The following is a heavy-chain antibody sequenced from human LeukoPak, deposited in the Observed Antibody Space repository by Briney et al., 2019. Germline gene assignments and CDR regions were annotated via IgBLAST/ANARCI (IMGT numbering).Heavy chain of an antibody. D-gene: IGHD1-1*01. CDR1: GFTFSSYW. CDR3: AKDEAATGRLDY. CDR2: INSDGSST. J-gene: IGHJ4*02. Sequence: GGSLRLSCAASGFTFSSYWMHWVRQAPGKGLVWVSRINSDGSSTSYADSVKGRFTVSRDNAKNTLYLQMNSRRAEDTAVYYCAKDEAATGRLDYWGQGTLVTDSS. V-gene: IGHV3-74*01.